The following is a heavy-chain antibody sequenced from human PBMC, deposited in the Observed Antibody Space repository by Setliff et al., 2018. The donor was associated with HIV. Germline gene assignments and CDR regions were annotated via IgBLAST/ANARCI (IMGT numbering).Heavy chain of an antibody. J-gene: IGHJ3*01. D-gene: IGHD7-27*01. CDR3: AHKFALGIGAFDV. CDR2: IYWNDDK. Sequence: KSGPTLVNPTQTLTLTCTLSGFSLRTSGVGVGWIRQPPGKALEWLALIYWNDDKRYSPSLKNRLTITKDTSKNQVVLIMTNMDPVDTATYYCAHKFALGIGAFDVWGQGTVVTVSS. CDR1: GFSLRTSGVG. V-gene: IGHV2-5*01.